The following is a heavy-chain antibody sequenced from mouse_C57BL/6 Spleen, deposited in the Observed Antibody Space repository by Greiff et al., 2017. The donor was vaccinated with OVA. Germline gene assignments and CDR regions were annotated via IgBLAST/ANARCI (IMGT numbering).Heavy chain of an antibody. Sequence: VQLQQSGPELVKPGASVKISCKASGYSFTDYNMNWVKQSTGKSLEWIGVINPNYGTTSYNQKFKGKATLTVDQSSSTAYMQLNSLTSEDSAVYYCARGGGYDVDYYAVDYWGQGTSVTVSS. J-gene: IGHJ4*01. CDR3: ARGGGYDVDYYAVDY. V-gene: IGHV1-39*01. CDR2: INPNYGTT. CDR1: GYSFTDYN. D-gene: IGHD2-2*01.